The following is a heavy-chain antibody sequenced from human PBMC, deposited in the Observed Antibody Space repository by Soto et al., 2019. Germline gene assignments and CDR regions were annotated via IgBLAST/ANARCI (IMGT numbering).Heavy chain of an antibody. Sequence: QVQLVQSGGEVKRPGASVKVSCKTSGYTFSNYGITWVRQAPGQPLEWLGWISLYSDGTNYAQKFQGRVSMTTDTSTPTAYMELRSLRSDDTAGYYCARVVPGAEAWFGPWGQGTLVTVSS. D-gene: IGHD2-2*01. CDR3: ARVVPGAEAWFGP. CDR1: GYTFSNYG. V-gene: IGHV1-18*01. CDR2: ISLYSDGT. J-gene: IGHJ5*02.